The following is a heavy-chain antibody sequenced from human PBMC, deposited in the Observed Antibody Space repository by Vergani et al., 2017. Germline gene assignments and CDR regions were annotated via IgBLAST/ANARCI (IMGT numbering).Heavy chain of an antibody. V-gene: IGHV3-66*01. Sequence: EVQLVESGGGLVQPGGSLRLSCAASGFTVSSNYMSWVRQAPGKGLEWVSVIYSGGSTYYADSVKGRFTISRDNSKNMLYLQMNSLRAEDTAVYYCARDGSSSYYFDYWGQGTLVTVSS. D-gene: IGHD6-6*01. CDR3: ARDGSSSYYFDY. J-gene: IGHJ4*02. CDR2: IYSGGST. CDR1: GFTVSSNY.